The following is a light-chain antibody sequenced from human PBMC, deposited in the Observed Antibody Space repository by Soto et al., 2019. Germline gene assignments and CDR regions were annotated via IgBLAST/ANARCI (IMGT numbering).Light chain of an antibody. Sequence: ELTQPLSVSVALGQTARISCGGNKIGSKNVQWYQQKPGQAPVLVIYRDFNRPSGIPERFSGSNSGNTATLTISRAQAGDEADYYCQVWDSSAVFGTGTKVTVL. CDR3: QVWDSSAV. J-gene: IGLJ1*01. CDR2: RDF. CDR1: KIGSKN. V-gene: IGLV3-9*01.